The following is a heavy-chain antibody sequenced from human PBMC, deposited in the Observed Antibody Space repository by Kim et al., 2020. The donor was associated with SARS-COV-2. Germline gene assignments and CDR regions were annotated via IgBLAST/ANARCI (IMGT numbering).Heavy chain of an antibody. J-gene: IGHJ3*02. CDR2: IIPIFGTA. V-gene: IGHV1-69*13. D-gene: IGHD3-22*01. Sequence: SVKVSCKASGGTFSSYAISWVRQAPGQGLEWMGGIIPIFGTANYAQKFQGRVTITADESTSTAYMELSSLRSEDTAVYYRARGRAITMIVVPQEFDIWGQGTMVTVSS. CDR1: GGTFSSYA. CDR3: ARGRAITMIVVPQEFDI.